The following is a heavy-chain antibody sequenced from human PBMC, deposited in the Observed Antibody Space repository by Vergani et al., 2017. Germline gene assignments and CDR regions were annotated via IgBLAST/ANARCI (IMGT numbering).Heavy chain of an antibody. CDR2: IYWNGDK. D-gene: IGHD2-21*02. V-gene: IGHV2-5*01. CDR3: AHMGGEFGGDSEY. CDR1: GFPLSLSGMG. J-gene: IGHJ4*02. Sequence: HITLEESGPSVVKPTQTLTLTCTFSGFPLSLSGMGVGWIRQPPGKALEWLALIYWNGDKRYNSSLKSRVTIAQGASENQIVLTLTSVEPGDTATYFCAHMGGEFGGDSEYWGQGKTGHRLL.